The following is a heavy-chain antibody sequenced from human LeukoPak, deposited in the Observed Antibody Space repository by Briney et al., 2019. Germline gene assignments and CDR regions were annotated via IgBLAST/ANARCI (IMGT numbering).Heavy chain of an antibody. CDR2: IYYSGST. J-gene: IGHJ3*02. D-gene: IGHD3-16*01. V-gene: IGHV4-59*01. CDR3: ARPLGDGFLDAFDI. Sequence: PSETLSLTCTVSGGSISSYYWSWIRQPPGKGLEWIGYIYYSGSTNYNPSLKSRVTISVDTSKNQFSLKLSSVTAADTAVYYCARPLGDGFLDAFDIWGQGTMVTVSS. CDR1: GGSISSYY.